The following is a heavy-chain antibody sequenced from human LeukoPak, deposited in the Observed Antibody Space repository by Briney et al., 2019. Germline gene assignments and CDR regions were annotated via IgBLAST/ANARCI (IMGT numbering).Heavy chain of an antibody. D-gene: IGHD3-3*01. CDR1: GFTFSSYW. CDR3: ARATPYYDFWSGYDYYYYYGMDV. Sequence: GGSLRLSCAASGFTFSSYWMSWVRQAPGKGLEWVANIKQDGSEKYYVDSVKGRFTISRDNAKNSLYLQMNSLRAEDTAVYYCARATPYYDFWSGYDYYYYYGMDVWGQGTTVTVSS. J-gene: IGHJ6*02. V-gene: IGHV3-7*01. CDR2: IKQDGSEK.